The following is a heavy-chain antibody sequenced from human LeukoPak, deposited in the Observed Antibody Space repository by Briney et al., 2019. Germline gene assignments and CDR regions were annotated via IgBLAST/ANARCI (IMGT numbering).Heavy chain of an antibody. J-gene: IGHJ4*02. V-gene: IGHV3-23*01. CDR2: ISGSGGST. CDR1: GFTFSSYA. CDR3: AKGRGYYDY. D-gene: IGHD3-22*01. Sequence: PGGSLRLSCAASGFTFSSYAMSWVRQAPGKGLEWVSAISGSGGSTYYADAAKGRFTISRDNSKTTLYLQMNSLRAEDTAVYYCAKGRGYYDYWGQGTLVTVSS.